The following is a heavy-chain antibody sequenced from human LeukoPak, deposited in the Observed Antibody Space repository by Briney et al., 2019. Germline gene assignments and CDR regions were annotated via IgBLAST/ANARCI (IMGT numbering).Heavy chain of an antibody. D-gene: IGHD3-10*01. CDR1: GGSFSGYY. CDR2: INHSGST. J-gene: IGHJ4*02. Sequence: SETLSLTCAVYGGSFSGYYWSWIRQPPGKGLEWIGEINHSGSTNYNPSLKSRVTISVDTSKNQFSLKLSSVTAADTAVYYCARGHYYGSGSYTLGYWGQGTLVTVSS. CDR3: ARGHYYGSGSYTLGY. V-gene: IGHV4-34*01.